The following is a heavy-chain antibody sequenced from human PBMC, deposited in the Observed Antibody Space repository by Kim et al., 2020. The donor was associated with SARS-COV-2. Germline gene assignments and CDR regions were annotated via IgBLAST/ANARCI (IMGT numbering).Heavy chain of an antibody. CDR1: GYTFTSYG. J-gene: IGHJ2*01. V-gene: IGHV1-18*01. D-gene: IGHD3-10*01. Sequence: ASVKVSCKASGYTFTSYGISWVRQAPGQGLEWMGWISAYNGNTNYAQKLQGRVTMTTDTSTSTAYMELRSLRSDDTAVYYCARDLGVTMVRGVYYGPVDLWGRGTLVTVSS. CDR3: ARDLGVTMVRGVYYGPVDL. CDR2: ISAYNGNT.